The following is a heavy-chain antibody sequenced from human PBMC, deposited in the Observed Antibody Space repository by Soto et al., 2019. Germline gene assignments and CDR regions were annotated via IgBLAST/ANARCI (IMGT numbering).Heavy chain of an antibody. J-gene: IGHJ4*02. D-gene: IGHD3-22*01. CDR3: ARDKALAHYYDSSGYYRFDY. V-gene: IGHV3-11*01. CDR2: ISSSGSTI. Sequence: GGSLRLSCAASGFTFSDYYMSWIRQAPGKGLEWVSYISSSGSTIYYADSVKGRFTISRDNAKNSLYLQMNSLRAEDTAVYYCARDKALAHYYDSSGYYRFDYWGQGTLVTVSS. CDR1: GFTFSDYY.